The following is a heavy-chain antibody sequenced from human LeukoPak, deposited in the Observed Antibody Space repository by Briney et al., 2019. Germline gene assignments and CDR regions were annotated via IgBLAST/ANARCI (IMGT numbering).Heavy chain of an antibody. J-gene: IGHJ5*02. V-gene: IGHV4-39*01. CDR1: GGSIRSSYYY. D-gene: IGHD3-10*01. CDR3: ARGYGGITMVRGVKFDP. CDR2: IYDSGST. Sequence: SETLSLTCTVSGGSIRSSYYYWGWIRQPPGKGLEWIGGIYDSGSTYYNPSLKSRVTISVDTSKNQFSLKLSSVTAADTAVYYCARGYGGITMVRGVKFDPWGQGTLVTVSS.